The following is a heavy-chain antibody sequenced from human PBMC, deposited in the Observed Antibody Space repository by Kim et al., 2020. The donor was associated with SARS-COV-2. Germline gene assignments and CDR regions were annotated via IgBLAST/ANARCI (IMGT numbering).Heavy chain of an antibody. CDR2: IRNSGSTI. CDR1: GFTFSDYY. CDR3: ARDSAPTLLAAAGGPADY. D-gene: IGHD6-13*01. V-gene: IGHV3-11*01. Sequence: GGSLRLSCAASGFTFSDYYMSWIRQAPGKGLEWVSYIRNSGSTIYYADSVKGRFTISRDNAKNSLYLQMNSLRAEDTAVYYCARDSAPTLLAAAGGPADYWGQRTLVTVPS. J-gene: IGHJ4*02.